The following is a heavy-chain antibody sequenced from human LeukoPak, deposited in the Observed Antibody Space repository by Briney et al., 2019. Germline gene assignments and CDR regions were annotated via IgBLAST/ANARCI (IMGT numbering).Heavy chain of an antibody. J-gene: IGHJ4*02. V-gene: IGHV3-7*01. Sequence: GGSLRLSCVASGFTFCDYWMTWVRQAPGKGLEWVANIKQDGSEKYYVDSVKGRFTISRDNAKNSLYLQMNTLRAEDTAVYYCARGSPVDYWGQGTLVTVSS. CDR3: ARGSPVDY. CDR1: GFTFCDYW. CDR2: IKQDGSEK.